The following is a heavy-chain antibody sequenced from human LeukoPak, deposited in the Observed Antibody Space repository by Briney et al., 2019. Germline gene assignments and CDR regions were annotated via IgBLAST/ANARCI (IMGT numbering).Heavy chain of an antibody. CDR1: GFAFSTFA. CDR2: ISGNSAVT. CDR3: AKRSLYSNGWYDFVY. V-gene: IGHV3-23*01. Sequence: GGSLRLSCAASGFAFSTFAMAWVRQAPGKGLEWVSVISGNSAVTYYADSVKGRFTIFRDNSKNTVYLQMNSLRAEDTATYYCAKRSLYSNGWYDFVYWGQGTLVTVSS. J-gene: IGHJ4*02. D-gene: IGHD6-19*01.